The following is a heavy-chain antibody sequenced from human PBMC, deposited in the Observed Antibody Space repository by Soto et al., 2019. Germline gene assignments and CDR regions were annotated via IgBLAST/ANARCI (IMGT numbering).Heavy chain of an antibody. J-gene: IGHJ4*02. D-gene: IGHD2-8*02. Sequence: ASVKVSCKASGYTFTTYAIHWVRQAPGQRLEWMGWINAGNGDTKYSQKFQGRVAITRDTSASTAYMELSSLSSEDTAVYYCARDKITGLFDYWGQGTLVTVSS. V-gene: IGHV1-3*01. CDR3: ARDKITGLFDY. CDR1: GYTFTTYA. CDR2: INAGNGDT.